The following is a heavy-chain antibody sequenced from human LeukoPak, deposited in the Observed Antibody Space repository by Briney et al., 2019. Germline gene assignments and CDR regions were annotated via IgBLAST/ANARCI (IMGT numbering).Heavy chain of an antibody. D-gene: IGHD2-2*01. V-gene: IGHV1-18*01. J-gene: IGHJ6*03. CDR3: ARDGDIVVVGYMDV. Sequence: ASVKVSCKASGYTFSNYGLSWVRQAPGQGLEWMGWISTYNGNTNYAQNLQGRVTMTTDASTSTAYMELRSLRSGDTAVYYCARDGDIVVVGYMDVWGKGTTVTVSS. CDR1: GYTFSNYG. CDR2: ISTYNGNT.